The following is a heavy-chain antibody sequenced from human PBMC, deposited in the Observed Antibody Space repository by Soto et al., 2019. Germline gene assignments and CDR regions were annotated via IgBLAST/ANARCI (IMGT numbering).Heavy chain of an antibody. CDR1: GGSISIYY. J-gene: IGHJ3*02. CDR3: ARGARAYHAFDI. D-gene: IGHD2-21*01. CDR2: IYYSGST. V-gene: IGHV4-59*01. Sequence: PSDTLSLTCTVSGGSISIYYWSWIRQPPGKGLEWIGYIYYSGSTNYNPSLKSRVTISVDTSKNQFSLKLSSVTAADTAVYYCARGARAYHAFDIWGQGTMVTVSS.